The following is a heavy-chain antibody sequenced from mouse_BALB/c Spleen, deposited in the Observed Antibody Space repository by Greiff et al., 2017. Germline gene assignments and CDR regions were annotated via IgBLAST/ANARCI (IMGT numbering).Heavy chain of an antibody. CDR1: GFTFSSYA. CDR3: ARGIYDGYYDAMDY. D-gene: IGHD2-3*01. Sequence: EVQGVESGGGLVKPGGSLKLSCAASGFTFSSYAMSWVRQTPEKRLEWVASISSGGSTYYPDSVKGRFTISRDNARNILYLQMSSLRSEETAMYYCARGIYDGYYDAMDYWGQGTSVTVSS. CDR2: ISSGGST. V-gene: IGHV5-6-5*01. J-gene: IGHJ4*01.